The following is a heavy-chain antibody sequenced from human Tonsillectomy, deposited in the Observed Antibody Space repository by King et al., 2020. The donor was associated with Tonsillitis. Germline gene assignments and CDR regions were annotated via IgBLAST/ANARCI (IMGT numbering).Heavy chain of an antibody. V-gene: IGHV2-5*01. J-gene: IGHJ4*02. CDR1: GFSLRTSGVG. CDR2: IYWNDDK. Sequence: ITLKEYGPTLVKPTQTLTLTCTFSGFSLRTSGVGGGWIRQPPGKALEWRATIYWNDDKRYSQSLKSRLTITKDTSKNQVVLTMTNMDPVDTATYYCAHRHRDHYDFWSGYYYYYFDYWGQGTLVTVSS. CDR3: AHRHRDHYDFWSGYYYYYFDY. D-gene: IGHD3-3*01.